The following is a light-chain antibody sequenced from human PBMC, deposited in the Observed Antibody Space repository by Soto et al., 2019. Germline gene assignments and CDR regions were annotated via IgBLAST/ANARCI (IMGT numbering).Light chain of an antibody. J-gene: IGLJ1*01. CDR1: SSDVGGYNY. Sequence: QSVLTQPPSASGSPGRSVTISCTGTSSDVGGYNYVSWYQQHPGKAPKLIIYEVTKRPSGVPARFSGSKSGNTASLTVSGLQADDEADYYCSSYTSSSTVFGTGTKVTVL. CDR3: SSYTSSSTV. CDR2: EVT. V-gene: IGLV2-8*01.